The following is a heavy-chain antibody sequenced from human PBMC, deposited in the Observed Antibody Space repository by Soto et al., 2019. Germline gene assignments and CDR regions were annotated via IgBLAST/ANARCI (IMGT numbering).Heavy chain of an antibody. V-gene: IGHV1-69*13. D-gene: IGHD2-21*01. Sequence: SVKVSCKASGGTFSSYAISWVRQAPGQGLEWMGGIIPIFGTANYAQKFQGRVTITADESTSTAYMELSSLRSEDTAVYYCARDLWPTPYGMDVWGQGTTVTVSS. CDR2: IIPIFGTA. CDR3: ARDLWPTPYGMDV. J-gene: IGHJ6*02. CDR1: GGTFSSYA.